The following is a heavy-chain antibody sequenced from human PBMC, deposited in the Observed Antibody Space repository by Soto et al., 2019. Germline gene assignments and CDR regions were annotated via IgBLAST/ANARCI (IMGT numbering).Heavy chain of an antibody. CDR2: ISRIVTTI. CDR3: VRATYFSDSSGYTRCFDY. J-gene: IGHJ4*02. D-gene: IGHD3-22*01. Sequence: GGSLRLSCAASGFTFRSYEMNWVRQAPGKGLEWVSYISRIVTTIYYADSVKGRFTISRDNAKNSLYLQMNSLKTEDTAVYYCVRATYFSDSSGYTRCFDYWGQGTLVTVSS. CDR1: GFTFRSYE. V-gene: IGHV3-48*03.